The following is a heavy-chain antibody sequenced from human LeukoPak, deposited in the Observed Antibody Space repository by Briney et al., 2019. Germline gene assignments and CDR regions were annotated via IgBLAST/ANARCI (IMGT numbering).Heavy chain of an antibody. J-gene: IGHJ4*02. CDR3: AKDREWLKSDASFDY. CDR1: GFTFSSYA. D-gene: IGHD5-24*01. Sequence: GGSLRLSCAASGFTFSSYAMSWVRQAPGKGLQWVSTISGGGATTYYADSVKGRFTISRDNSKNTLYLQMNSLRADDTAVYYCAKDREWLKSDASFDYWGQGTLVTVSS. V-gene: IGHV3-23*01. CDR2: ISGGGATT.